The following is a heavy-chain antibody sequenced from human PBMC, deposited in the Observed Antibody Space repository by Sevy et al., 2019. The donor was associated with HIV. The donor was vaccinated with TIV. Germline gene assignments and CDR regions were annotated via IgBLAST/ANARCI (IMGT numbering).Heavy chain of an antibody. J-gene: IGHJ4*02. CDR2: INHSGST. CDR3: ASVAVAGTSGNSGPPRYFDY. Sequence: SETLSLTCAVYGGSFSGYYWSWIRQPPGKGLEWVGEINHSGSTNYNPSIKSRVTISVDTSKNQFSLKLSSVTAADTAVYYCASVAVAGTSGNSGPPRYFDYWGQGTLVTVSS. D-gene: IGHD6-19*01. V-gene: IGHV4-34*01. CDR1: GGSFSGYY.